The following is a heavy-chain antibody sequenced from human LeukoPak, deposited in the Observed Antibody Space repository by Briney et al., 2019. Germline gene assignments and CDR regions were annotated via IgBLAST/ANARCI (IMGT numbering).Heavy chain of an antibody. Sequence: GGSLRLSCGASGFSFNNAYMSWVRQAPGKGPEWVGLIRSKIDGETIEYAAPVKDRFVISRDDSKNTVYLQMTSLKIKDTAVYYCTTAGISGTRWYYNGMDVWGQGTTVTVSS. CDR2: IRSKIDGETI. J-gene: IGHJ6*02. V-gene: IGHV3-15*01. CDR1: GFSFNNAY. D-gene: IGHD1-20*01. CDR3: TTAGISGTRWYYNGMDV.